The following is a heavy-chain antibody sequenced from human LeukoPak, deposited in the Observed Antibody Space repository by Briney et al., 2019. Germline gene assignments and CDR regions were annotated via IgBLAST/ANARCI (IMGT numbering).Heavy chain of an antibody. CDR1: GYTFTSYA. Sequence: GASVKVSCKASGYTFTSYAMNWVRQAPGQGLEWMGWINTNTGNPTYAQGFTGRFVFSLDTSVSTAYLQISSLKAEDTAVYYCAKASAMIVVVSKHFDYWGQGTLVTVSS. J-gene: IGHJ4*02. CDR3: AKASAMIVVVSKHFDY. CDR2: INTNTGNP. V-gene: IGHV7-4-1*02. D-gene: IGHD3-22*01.